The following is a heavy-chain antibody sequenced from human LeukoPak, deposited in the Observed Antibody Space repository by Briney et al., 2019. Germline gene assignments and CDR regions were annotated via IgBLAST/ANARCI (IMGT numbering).Heavy chain of an antibody. V-gene: IGHV4-39*01. CDR1: GGSISSSSFS. CDR2: IHYSGSS. J-gene: IGHJ4*02. CDR3: AAMSSRFEYYFDY. D-gene: IGHD5/OR15-5a*01. Sequence: PSETLSLTCTVSGGSISSSSFSWVWIRQPPGKGLQWIGNIHYSGSSYYNPYLKSRVTISVDTSRNIFSLKMHSVTAADTAVYYCAAMSSRFEYYFDYWGQGTLVPVSS.